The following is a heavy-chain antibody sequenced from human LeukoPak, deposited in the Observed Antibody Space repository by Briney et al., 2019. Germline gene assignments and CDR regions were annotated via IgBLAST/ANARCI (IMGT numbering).Heavy chain of an antibody. Sequence: ASVKVSCKASGYTSTTYGISWVRQAPGQGLEWMGWTYNSYTHYAQTLRDRLTMTTDTSTSTSYMELRSLRSDDTAVYYCARDLRVDARSIVVVVAATTTLDYWGQGTLVTVSS. J-gene: IGHJ4*02. CDR2: TYNSYT. D-gene: IGHD2-15*01. CDR3: ARDLRVDARSIVVVVAATTTLDY. CDR1: GYTSTTYG. V-gene: IGHV1-18*01.